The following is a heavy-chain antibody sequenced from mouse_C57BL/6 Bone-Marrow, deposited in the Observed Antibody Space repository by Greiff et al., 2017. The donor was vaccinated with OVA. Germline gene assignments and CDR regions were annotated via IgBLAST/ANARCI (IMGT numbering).Heavy chain of an antibody. J-gene: IGHJ2*01. CDR1: GFTFSSYG. CDR3: ARPHYYGSSYFDY. V-gene: IGHV5-6*01. D-gene: IGHD1-1*01. CDR2: ISSGGSYT. Sequence: EVKLVESGGDLVKPGGSLKLSCAASGFTFSSYGMYWVRQTPDKRLEWVATISSGGSYTYYPDSVKGRFTISRDNAKNTLYLQMSSLKSEDTAMYYCARPHYYGSSYFDYWGQGTTLTVSS.